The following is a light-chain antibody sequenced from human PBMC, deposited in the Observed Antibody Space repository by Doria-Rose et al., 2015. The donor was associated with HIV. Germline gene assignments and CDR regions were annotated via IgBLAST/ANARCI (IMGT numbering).Light chain of an antibody. CDR1: QSFSSTY. J-gene: IGKJ1*01. CDR3: HQYGTSWT. V-gene: IGKV3-20*01. CDR2: DGP. Sequence: TQSPGTLSLSPGERATLSCRASQSFSSTYLAWYQQKPGQATSLLIYDGPTRATGIPDRFSASGSGTDFTLTINRLESEDFALYYCHQYGTSWTFGQGTKVEI.